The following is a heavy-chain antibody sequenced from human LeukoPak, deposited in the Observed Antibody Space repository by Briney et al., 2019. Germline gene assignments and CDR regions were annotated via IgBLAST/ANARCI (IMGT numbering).Heavy chain of an antibody. CDR2: ISSDGYTM. D-gene: IGHD6-19*01. CDR1: GFTFSSYE. Sequence: PGGSLRLSCAASGFTFSSYEMNWVRQAPGKGLEWVSYISSDGYTMYYADSVKGRFTISRDNAKNSLSLQMNSLRAEDTAVYYCARSRHSSGWGEGTLVTVSS. J-gene: IGHJ4*02. V-gene: IGHV3-48*03. CDR3: ARSRHSSG.